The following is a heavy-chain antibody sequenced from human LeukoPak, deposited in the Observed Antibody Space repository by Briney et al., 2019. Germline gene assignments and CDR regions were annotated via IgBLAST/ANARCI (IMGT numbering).Heavy chain of an antibody. CDR3: AKVGTWTY. D-gene: IGHD3/OR15-3a*01. V-gene: IGHV3-23*01. Sequence: PGGSLRLSCAASGFTFSSYALSWVRQAPGKGLEWVSAINYSGGTTYYADSVKGRFTISRDNSKYTLYLQMNSLRVEDTAVYFCAKVGTWTYWGRGTLVTVSS. CDR1: GFTFSSYA. J-gene: IGHJ4*02. CDR2: INYSGGTT.